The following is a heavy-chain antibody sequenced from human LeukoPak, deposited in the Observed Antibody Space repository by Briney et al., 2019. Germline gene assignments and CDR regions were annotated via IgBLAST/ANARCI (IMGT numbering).Heavy chain of an antibody. CDR2: ISGSGGST. J-gene: IGHJ6*03. CDR1: GFTFSSYG. Sequence: GGTLRLSCAASGFTFSSYGMTWVRQAPGKGLEWVSGISGSGGSTFYADSVKGRFTISRDNSKDTLYLQMNSLRAEDTAVYYCARGLSPYYYYYMDVWGKGTTVTVSS. CDR3: ARGLSPYYYYYMDV. V-gene: IGHV3-23*01.